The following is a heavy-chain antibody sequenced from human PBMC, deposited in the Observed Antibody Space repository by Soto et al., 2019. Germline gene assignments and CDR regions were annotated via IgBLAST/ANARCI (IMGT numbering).Heavy chain of an antibody. CDR1: GYTFTSYA. D-gene: IGHD3-22*01. CDR3: ARVLHSMIVVAPLGY. Sequence: VASVKVSCKASGYTFTSYAMHWLRQAPGQRLEWMGWINAGNGNTKYSQKFQGRVTITRDTSASTAYMELSSLRSEDTAVYYCARVLHSMIVVAPLGYWGQGTLVTVSS. CDR2: INAGNGNT. V-gene: IGHV1-3*01. J-gene: IGHJ4*02.